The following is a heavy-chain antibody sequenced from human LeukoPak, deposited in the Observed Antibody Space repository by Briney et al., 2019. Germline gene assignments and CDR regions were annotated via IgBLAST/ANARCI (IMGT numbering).Heavy chain of an antibody. CDR1: GHTFTSYD. Sequence: GASVKVSCKASGHTFTSYDINWVRQATGQGLEWMGWMNPNSGNTGYAQKFQGRVTMTRNTSISTAYMELSSLRSEDTAVYYCARGRVSHDAFDIWGQGTMVTVSS. CDR2: MNPNSGNT. D-gene: IGHD6-6*01. V-gene: IGHV1-8*01. J-gene: IGHJ3*02. CDR3: ARGRVSHDAFDI.